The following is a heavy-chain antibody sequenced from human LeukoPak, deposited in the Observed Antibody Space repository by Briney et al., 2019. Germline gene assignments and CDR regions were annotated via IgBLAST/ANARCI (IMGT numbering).Heavy chain of an antibody. CDR1: GFTFSSYV. CDR2: ISGSGDST. D-gene: IGHD1-14*01. J-gene: IGHJ6*02. Sequence: GGSLRLSCAASGFTFSSYVMSWVRQAPGKGLEWVSSISGSGDSTNYGDSVKGRFTISRDNFKRTVHLEMSNLRADDTAMYYCVRRAAVRGMDFWGLGTTVIVSS. CDR3: VRRAAVRGMDF. V-gene: IGHV3-23*01.